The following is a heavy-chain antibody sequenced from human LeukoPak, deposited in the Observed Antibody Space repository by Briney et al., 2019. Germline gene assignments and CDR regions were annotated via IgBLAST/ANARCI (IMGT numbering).Heavy chain of an antibody. CDR2: ISSSSSYI. CDR3: AELGITMIGGV. Sequence: GGSLRLSCAASGFTFISYGMHWVRQAPGKGLEWVSSISSSSSYIYYADSVKGRFTISRDNAKNSLYLQMNSLRAEDTAVYYCAELGITMIGGVWGKGTTVTISS. J-gene: IGHJ6*04. V-gene: IGHV3-21*01. CDR1: GFTFISYG. D-gene: IGHD3-10*02.